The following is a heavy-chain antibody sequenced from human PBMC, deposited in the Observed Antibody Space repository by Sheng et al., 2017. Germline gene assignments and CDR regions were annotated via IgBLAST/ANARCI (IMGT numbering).Heavy chain of an antibody. Sequence: QVQLQESGPGLVKPSETLSLTCTVSGGSISSYYWSWIRQPAGKGLEWIGRIYTSGSTNYNPSLQESSHHCHVDTSRTKFSLEAELCDRRRTRPSYYCAREEGFRLVVPAAIWFDPWGQGTLVTVSS. CDR1: GGSISSYY. CDR2: IYTSGST. J-gene: IGHJ5*02. CDR3: AREEGFRLVVPAAIWFDP. D-gene: IGHD2-2*02. V-gene: IGHV4-4*07.